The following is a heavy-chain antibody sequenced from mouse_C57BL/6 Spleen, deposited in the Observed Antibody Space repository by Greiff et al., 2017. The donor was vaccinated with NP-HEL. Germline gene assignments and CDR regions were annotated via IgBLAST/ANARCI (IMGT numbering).Heavy chain of an antibody. D-gene: IGHD2-4*01. J-gene: IGHJ3*01. CDR1: GYSITSGYD. CDR2: ISYSGST. Sequence: VQLKQSGPGMVKPSQSLSLTCTVTGYSITSGYDWHWIRHFPGNKLEWMGYISYSGSTNYNPSLKSRISITHDTSKNHFFLKLNSVTTEDTATYYGAREGVYDYAFAYWGQGTLVTVSA. V-gene: IGHV3-1*01. CDR3: AREGVYDYAFAY.